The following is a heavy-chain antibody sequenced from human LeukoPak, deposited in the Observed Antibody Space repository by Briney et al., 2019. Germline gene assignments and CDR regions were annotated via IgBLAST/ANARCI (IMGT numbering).Heavy chain of an antibody. D-gene: IGHD1-26*01. CDR1: GYTFTGYY. CDR3: AREIRYRSRDEGYYFDY. Sequence: AASVKVSCKASGYTFTGYYMHWVRQAPGQGLEWMGWINPNSGGTNYAQKFQGRVTMTRDTSISTAYMELSRLRSDDTAVYYCAREIRYRSRDEGYYFDYWGQGTLVTVSS. V-gene: IGHV1-2*02. CDR2: INPNSGGT. J-gene: IGHJ4*02.